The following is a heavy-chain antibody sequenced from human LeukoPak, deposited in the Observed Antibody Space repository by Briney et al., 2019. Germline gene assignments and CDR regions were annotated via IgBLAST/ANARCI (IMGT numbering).Heavy chain of an antibody. CDR3: ARGSLELEDAFDI. D-gene: IGHD1-7*01. J-gene: IGHJ3*02. CDR1: GFTFSSYW. Sequence: GGSLRLSCEASGFTFSSYWMSWVRQAPGKGLEWVANIKQDGSEKYYVDSVKGRFTISRDNAKNSLYLQMNSLRAEDTAVYYCARGSLELEDAFDIWGQGTMVTVSS. CDR2: IKQDGSEK. V-gene: IGHV3-7*01.